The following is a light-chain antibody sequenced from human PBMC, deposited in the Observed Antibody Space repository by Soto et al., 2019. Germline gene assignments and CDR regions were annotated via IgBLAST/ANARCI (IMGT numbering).Light chain of an antibody. CDR1: QSISSY. CDR2: VES. J-gene: IGKJ4*01. V-gene: IGKV1-39*01. CDR3: QQSYTTPLT. Sequence: DIHMTQSQSSLSASVGDRVTITCRASQSISSYLNWYQQKQGKAPKLLISVESNLQSGVPSRFSGRRSGTEFTLPISSLQPEDVATYYCQQSYTTPLTFGGGTKVDIK.